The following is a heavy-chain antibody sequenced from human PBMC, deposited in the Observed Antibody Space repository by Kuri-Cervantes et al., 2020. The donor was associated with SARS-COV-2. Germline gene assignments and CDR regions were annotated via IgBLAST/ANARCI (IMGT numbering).Heavy chain of an antibody. CDR1: GVSISSYY. Sequence: ESLKISCTVSGVSISSYYWSWIRQPAGKGLEWIGRLHISETTYYNPSLKSRVTMSLDTSKNQFSLKLSSVTAADTAVYYCARVRYAGGGDFYYYIDVWGKGTTVTVSS. CDR2: LHISETT. J-gene: IGHJ6*03. D-gene: IGHD2-8*01. CDR3: ARVRYAGGGDFYYYIDV. V-gene: IGHV4-4*07.